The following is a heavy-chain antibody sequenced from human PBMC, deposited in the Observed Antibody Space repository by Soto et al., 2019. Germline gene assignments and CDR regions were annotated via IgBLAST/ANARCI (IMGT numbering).Heavy chain of an antibody. CDR3: ARDRATFDY. V-gene: IGHV3-23*01. Sequence: GGSLRLSCAASGLTFTSYAMSWVRLTPGKGLEWVSAISGSGSNTFYADSMRGRFTISRDNSKNTVFLQMNNLRAEDTAVYFCARDRATFDYWGQGTRVTVSS. J-gene: IGHJ4*02. CDR1: GLTFTSYA. D-gene: IGHD1-26*01. CDR2: ISGSGSNT.